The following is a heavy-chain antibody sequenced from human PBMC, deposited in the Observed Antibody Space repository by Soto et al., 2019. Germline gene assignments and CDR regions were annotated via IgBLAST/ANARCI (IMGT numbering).Heavy chain of an antibody. J-gene: IGHJ4*02. CDR1: GGSVSSGSYY. CDR3: TTDRRDRYYYDSSGYY. V-gene: IGHV4-61*01. Sequence: SETLSLTCTVSGGSVSSGSYYWSWIRQPPGKGLEWIGYIYYSGSTNYNPSLKSRVTISVDTSKNQFSLKLSSVTAADTAVYYCTTDRRDRYYYDSSGYYWGQGTLVTVSS. D-gene: IGHD3-22*01. CDR2: IYYSGST.